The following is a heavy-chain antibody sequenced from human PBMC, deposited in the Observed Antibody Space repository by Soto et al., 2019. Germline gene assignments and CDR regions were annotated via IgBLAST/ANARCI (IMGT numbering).Heavy chain of an antibody. CDR3: ARRGSGIYFDY. CDR2: ISGSGGST. V-gene: IGHV3-23*01. Sequence: EVQLLESGGGLVQPGGSLRLSCAASAFTFSSYAMNWVRQAPGKGLEWVSVISGSGGSTYYADSVKGRFTISRDNSKNTLYLQMNSLRAADTAVYYCARRGSGIYFDYWGQGTLVTVSS. D-gene: IGHD1-26*01. J-gene: IGHJ4*02. CDR1: AFTFSSYA.